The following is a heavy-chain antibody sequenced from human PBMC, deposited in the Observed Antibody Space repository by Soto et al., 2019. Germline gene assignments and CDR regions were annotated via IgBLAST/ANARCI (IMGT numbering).Heavy chain of an antibody. CDR2: IYYSGST. Sequence: LSLTCTVSGGSISSGDYYWSWIRQPPGKGLEWIGYIYYSGSTYYNPSLKSRVTISVDTSKNQFSLKLSSVTAADTAVYYCARVSTAAGPDYYYGMDVWGQGTTVTVSS. D-gene: IGHD6-13*01. J-gene: IGHJ6*02. CDR3: ARVSTAAGPDYYYGMDV. V-gene: IGHV4-30-4*01. CDR1: GGSISSGDYY.